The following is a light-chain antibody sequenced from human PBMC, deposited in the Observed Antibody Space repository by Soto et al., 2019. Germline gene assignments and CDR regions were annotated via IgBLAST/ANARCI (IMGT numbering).Light chain of an antibody. CDR3: QQYGSSRT. CDR2: DAS. J-gene: IGKJ1*01. CDR1: QSVSSY. Sequence: EIVLTQSPATLSLSPGERATLSCRASQSVSSYLAWYQQKPGQAPRLLIYDASNRATAIPARFSGSGSGTEFTVTINSLQSEDFAVYYCQQYGSSRTFGQGTKVDIK. V-gene: IGKV3-11*01.